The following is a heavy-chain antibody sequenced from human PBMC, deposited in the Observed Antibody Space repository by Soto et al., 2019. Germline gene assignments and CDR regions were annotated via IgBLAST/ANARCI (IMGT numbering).Heavy chain of an antibody. J-gene: IGHJ6*02. CDR3: AGGISSTLDAYYYYGMDV. CDR2: ISWDGGST. CDR1: GFTFDDYT. D-gene: IGHD3-3*02. Sequence: GGSLRLSCAASGFTFDDYTMHWVRQAPGKGLEWVSLISWDGGSTYYADSVKGRFTISRDNSKNSLYLQMNSLRTEDTALYYCAGGISSTLDAYYYYGMDVWGQGTTVTV. V-gene: IGHV3-43*01.